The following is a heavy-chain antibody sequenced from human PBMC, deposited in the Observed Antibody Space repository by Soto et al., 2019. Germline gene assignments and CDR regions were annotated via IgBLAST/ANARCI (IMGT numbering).Heavy chain of an antibody. J-gene: IGHJ6*02. CDR2: ISYDGSNK. Sequence: GGSLRLSCAASGFTFSRYGMHWVRQAPGRGLEWVAVISYDGSNKYYADSVKGRFTISRDNSKNTLYLQMNSVRAEDTAVYYCAKRGYCRTTTCYRGPDYYFAMDVWGQGTTVTVS. V-gene: IGHV3-30*18. CDR1: GFTFSRYG. CDR3: AKRGYCRTTTCYRGPDYYFAMDV. D-gene: IGHD2-2*01.